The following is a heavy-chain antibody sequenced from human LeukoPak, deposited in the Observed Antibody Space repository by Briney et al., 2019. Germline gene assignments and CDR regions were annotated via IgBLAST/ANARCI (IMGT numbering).Heavy chain of an antibody. CDR2: IYSSGST. V-gene: IGHV4-4*07. CDR3: ASGEVDSGYAGEPPDY. CDR1: GGSISSYY. D-gene: IGHD5-12*01. J-gene: IGHJ4*02. Sequence: SETLSLTCTVSGGSISSYYWSWIRQPAGKGLEWIGRIYSSGSTNYNPSLKSRVTISVDTSKNQFSLKLSSVTAADTAVYYCASGEVDSGYAGEPPDYWGQGTLVTVSS.